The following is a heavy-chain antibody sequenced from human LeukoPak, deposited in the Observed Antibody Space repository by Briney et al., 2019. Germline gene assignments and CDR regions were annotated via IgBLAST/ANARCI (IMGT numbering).Heavy chain of an antibody. CDR1: AFTFSDYY. J-gene: IGHJ5*02. CDR3: ARDLVDYYDSSANNWFDP. D-gene: IGHD3-22*01. CDR2: ISSSSSYT. V-gene: IGHV3-11*06. Sequence: GGSLTLSCAASAFTFSDYYMSWIRQAPGKEPEWVSYISSSSSYTNYADSVKGRFTISRDNAKNSLYLQMNSLRAEDTAVYYCARDLVDYYDSSANNWFDPWGQGTLVTVSS.